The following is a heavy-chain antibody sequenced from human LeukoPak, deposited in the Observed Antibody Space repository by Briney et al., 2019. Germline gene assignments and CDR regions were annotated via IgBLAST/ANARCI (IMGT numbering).Heavy chain of an antibody. J-gene: IGHJ3*02. CDR2: ISWDGGST. D-gene: IGHD3-3*01. CDR1: GFTFDDYT. Sequence: GGSLRLSCAASGFTFDDYTMHWVRQAPGKGLEWVSLISWDGGSTYYADSVKGRFTISRDNSKNSLYLQMNSLRAEDTALYYCAKSRLSGINDAFDIWGQGTMVTVSS. CDR3: AKSRLSGINDAFDI. V-gene: IGHV3-43*01.